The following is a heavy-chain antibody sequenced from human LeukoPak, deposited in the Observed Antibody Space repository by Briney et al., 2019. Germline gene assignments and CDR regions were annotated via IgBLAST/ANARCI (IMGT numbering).Heavy chain of an antibody. Sequence: GGSLRLSCAASGFTFSSYGMHWVRQAPGKGLEWVAFVRYDGGNKYNPDSVKGRFTISRDNSKNTVYLQMNSLRAEDTAVYYCARDTLNYYDSSGYYYLYFQHWGQGTLVTVSS. CDR2: VRYDGGNK. V-gene: IGHV3-30*02. D-gene: IGHD3-22*01. J-gene: IGHJ1*01. CDR3: ARDTLNYYDSSGYYYLYFQH. CDR1: GFTFSSYG.